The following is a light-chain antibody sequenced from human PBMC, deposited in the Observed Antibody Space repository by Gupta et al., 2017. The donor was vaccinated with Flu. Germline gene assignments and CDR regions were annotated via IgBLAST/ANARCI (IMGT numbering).Light chain of an antibody. CDR1: RTLLYNSNNKNY. Sequence: DIVMTQSPDSLAVSLGERATVNCKSSRTLLYNSNNKNYLAWYQHKPGQPPKLIIYWASTREVGVPDRFSGRGSGTDFTLTISSLQAEDVAVYYCQQEDCSPPTFGGGTKVEIK. J-gene: IGKJ4*01. V-gene: IGKV4-1*01. CDR2: WAS. CDR3: QQEDCSPPT.